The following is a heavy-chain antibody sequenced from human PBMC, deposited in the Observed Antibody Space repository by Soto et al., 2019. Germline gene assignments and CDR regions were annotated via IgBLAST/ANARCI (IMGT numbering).Heavy chain of an antibody. CDR2: IIPIFGTA. J-gene: IGHJ6*02. CDR3: ASDKGEFWSGYKDGGDYYCYGIDF. D-gene: IGHD3-3*01. V-gene: IGHV1-69*01. CDR1: GGTFSSYA. Sequence: QVQLVQSGAEVKKPGSSVKVSCKASGGTFSSYAISWVRQAPGQGLEWMGGIIPIFGTANYAQKFQGRVTITADASMSAADMEVRSLRSEDRAVYYCASDKGEFWSGYKDGGDYYCYGIDFWGQGATVTVSS.